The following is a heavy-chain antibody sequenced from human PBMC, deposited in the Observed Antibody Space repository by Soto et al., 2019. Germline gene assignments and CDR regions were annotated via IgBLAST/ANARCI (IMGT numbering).Heavy chain of an antibody. CDR2: INTYNGNT. V-gene: IGHV1-18*01. CDR3: ARDLLYSTRSTVRFDI. D-gene: IGHD6-13*01. Sequence: VQLVQSGVEVKKPGASVKVSCKASGYTFTNYGITWVRQAPGQGLEWMGWINTYNGNTNYAQKVQGRVTMTTETSKSTAYMELRSLRSDDTAVYYCARDLLYSTRSTVRFDIWGQGTMLTVSS. J-gene: IGHJ3*02. CDR1: GYTFTNYG.